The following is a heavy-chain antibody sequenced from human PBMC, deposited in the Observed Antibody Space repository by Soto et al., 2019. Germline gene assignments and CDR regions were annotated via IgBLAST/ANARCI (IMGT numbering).Heavy chain of an antibody. CDR3: ARTYYYDSSGSEAFDI. D-gene: IGHD3-22*01. CDR1: GYTFTSYY. V-gene: IGHV1-46*01. Sequence: ASVKVSCKASGYTFTSYYMHWVRQAPGQGLEWMGIINPSGGSTSYAQKFQGRVTMTRDTSTSTVYMELSSLRSEDTAVYYCARTYYYDSSGSEAFDIWGQGTMVTVSS. J-gene: IGHJ3*02. CDR2: INPSGGST.